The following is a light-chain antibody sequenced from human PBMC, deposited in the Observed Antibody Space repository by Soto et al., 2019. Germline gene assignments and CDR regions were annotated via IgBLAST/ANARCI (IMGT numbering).Light chain of an antibody. Sequence: EIVMTQSPATLSVSPGERATLSCRAGESVSSSYLAWYQQKPGQAPRLLIYGASNRATGIPDRISGSGSGTDFTLTISRLEPEDFAVYYCQQFSSYPLTFGGGTKVDI. J-gene: IGKJ4*01. CDR3: QQFSSYPLT. CDR2: GAS. CDR1: ESVSSSY. V-gene: IGKV3-20*01.